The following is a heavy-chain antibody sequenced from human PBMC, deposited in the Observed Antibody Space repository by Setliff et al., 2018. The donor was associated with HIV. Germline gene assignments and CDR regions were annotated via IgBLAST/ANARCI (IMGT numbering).Heavy chain of an antibody. Sequence: SETLSLTCTVSGGSVSSGGYYWSWIRQHPGRGLEWIGYIYYSGSTYYNPSLKSRVRISVDTSKNQFSLKLSSVTAADTAVYYRARTRWGAPVDYWGQGILVTVSS. CDR1: GGSVSSGGYY. CDR3: ARTRWGAPVDY. J-gene: IGHJ4*02. D-gene: IGHD3-16*01. V-gene: IGHV4-31*03. CDR2: IYYSGST.